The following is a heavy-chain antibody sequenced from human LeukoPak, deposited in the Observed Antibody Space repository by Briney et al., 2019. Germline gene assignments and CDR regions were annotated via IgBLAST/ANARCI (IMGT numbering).Heavy chain of an antibody. CDR2: IWYDGSNK. V-gene: IGHV3-33*01. Sequence: GGSLRLCCAASGFTFSSYGMHWVRQAPGKGLEWVAVIWYDGSNKYYADSVKGRFTISRDNSKNTLYLQMNSLRAEDTAVYYCARDRGVTVTTDYFDYWGQGTLVTVSS. D-gene: IGHD4-17*01. CDR1: GFTFSSYG. J-gene: IGHJ4*02. CDR3: ARDRGVTVTTDYFDY.